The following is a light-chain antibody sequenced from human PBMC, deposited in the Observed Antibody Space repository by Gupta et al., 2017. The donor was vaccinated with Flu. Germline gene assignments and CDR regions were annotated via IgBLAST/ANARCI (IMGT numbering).Light chain of an antibody. V-gene: IGLV1-40*01. CDR2: GNN. J-gene: IGLJ1*01. CDR3: QSYDNRVSGYV. CDR1: SSNIGAGYE. Sequence: QSVLTQPPSLSGAPGQRVTISCSGSSSNIGAGYEVHWYQQLPGTAPKLLIHGNNNRPSGVPDRFAGSKSGTSDSLAISGLQAEDEGDYYCQSYDNRVSGYVFGTGTKVTVL.